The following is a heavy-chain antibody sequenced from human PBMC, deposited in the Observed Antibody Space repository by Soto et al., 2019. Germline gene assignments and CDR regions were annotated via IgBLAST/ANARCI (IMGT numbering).Heavy chain of an antibody. CDR1: GYTFTSYA. CDR3: GKVGGFDP. CDR2: INPGNGNT. V-gene: IGHV1-3*01. Sequence: QVQLVQSGAEVKKPGASVKVSCKASGYTFTSYAIHWVRQAPGQRLEWMGWINPGNGNTKYSEKFQGRLSITRDTSASTAYMELSSLRSEDTAVYYCGKVGGFDPLGQGTLVTVSS. J-gene: IGHJ5*02.